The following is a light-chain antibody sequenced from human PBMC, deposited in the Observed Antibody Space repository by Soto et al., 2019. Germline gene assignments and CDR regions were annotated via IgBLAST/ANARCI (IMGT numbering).Light chain of an antibody. CDR1: QSVTNNY. CDR2: GAS. V-gene: IGKV3-20*01. CDR3: QQYGKTPPIT. J-gene: IGKJ4*01. Sequence: EIVLMQSPGTLSLSPGERATLSCRASQSVTNNYLAWYQHKPGQAPRLLIYGASSRATGIPDRFGGSGSGTDFILTISRLEPEDSAVYFCQQYGKTPPITFGGGTKVEIK.